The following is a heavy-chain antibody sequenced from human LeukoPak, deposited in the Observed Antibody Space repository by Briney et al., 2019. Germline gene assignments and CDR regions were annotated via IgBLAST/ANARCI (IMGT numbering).Heavy chain of an antibody. J-gene: IGHJ4*02. Sequence: ASVKVSCKASGYTFTGYYMHWVRQAPGQGLEWMGWINSNSGGTNYAQKFQGRVTMTRDTSISTAYMELTRLRSDDTAVYYCAKDFNYYDSSGLDYWGQGALVTVSS. CDR3: AKDFNYYDSSGLDY. V-gene: IGHV1-2*02. D-gene: IGHD3-22*01. CDR2: INSNSGGT. CDR1: GYTFTGYY.